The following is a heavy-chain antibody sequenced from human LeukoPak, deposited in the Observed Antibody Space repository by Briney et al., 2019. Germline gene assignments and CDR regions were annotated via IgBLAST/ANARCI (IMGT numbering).Heavy chain of an antibody. Sequence: VGSLRLSCAASGFTFSSYWMDWVRQGPGKGLECVANIKPDGSEKYYVDSVKGRFTISRDNATNSLYLQKNSLRVEDTAVYYCARDKYGAYFDSWGQGTLVTVSS. CDR3: ARDKYGAYFDS. CDR2: IKPDGSEK. V-gene: IGHV3-7*04. D-gene: IGHD4-17*01. CDR1: GFTFSSYW. J-gene: IGHJ4*02.